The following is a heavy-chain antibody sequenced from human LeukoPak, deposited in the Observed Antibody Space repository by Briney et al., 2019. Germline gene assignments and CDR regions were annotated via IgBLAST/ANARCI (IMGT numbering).Heavy chain of an antibody. V-gene: IGHV4-34*01. CDR2: TNHSAST. CDR1: GGSFSGYY. J-gene: IGHJ5*02. Sequence: SETLSLTCAVYGGSFSGYYWSWIRQPPGKGLEWIGETNHSASTYYNPSLKSRVTISVDTSKNQFSLKLSSVTAADTAVYYCASETQFRRTTTWAWFDPWGQGTLVTVSS. CDR3: ASETQFRRTTTWAWFDP. D-gene: IGHD1-7*01.